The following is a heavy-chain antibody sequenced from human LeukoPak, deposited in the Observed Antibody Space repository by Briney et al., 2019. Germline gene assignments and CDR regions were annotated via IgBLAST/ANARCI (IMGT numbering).Heavy chain of an antibody. V-gene: IGHV1-2*02. CDR3: ARASNSGSSLDY. D-gene: IGHD1-26*01. CDR1: GYTFTGYY. CDR2: INPNSGGT. J-gene: IGHJ4*02. Sequence: ASVKVSCKASGYTFTGYYMHWVRQAPGQGLEWMGWINPNSGGTNYAQKFQGRVTMTRDTSISTAYMELSRLRSDDTAVYYCARASNSGSSLDYWGQGTLVTISS.